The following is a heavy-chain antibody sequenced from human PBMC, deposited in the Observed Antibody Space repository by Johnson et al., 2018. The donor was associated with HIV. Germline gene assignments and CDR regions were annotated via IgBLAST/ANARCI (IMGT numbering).Heavy chain of an antibody. Sequence: QVQLVESGGGLVQPGGSLRLSCAASGFTFSSYAMHWVRQAPGKGLEWVAVISSDGSNKYYADSVKGRFTISRDNSKNTLYLQMNSLRAEDTAVYYCAKVAVATAAGGVALDIWGPGTMVTVSS. V-gene: IGHV3-30-3*01. D-gene: IGHD6-13*01. J-gene: IGHJ3*02. CDR3: AKVAVATAAGGVALDI. CDR2: ISSDGSNK. CDR1: GFTFSSYA.